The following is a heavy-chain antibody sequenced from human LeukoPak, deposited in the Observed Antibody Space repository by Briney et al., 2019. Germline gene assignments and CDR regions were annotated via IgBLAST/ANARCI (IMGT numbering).Heavy chain of an antibody. V-gene: IGHV4-39*02. CDR2: IYYSGST. Sequence: SETLSLTCTVSGRSISSSSYYWGWIRQPPGKGLEWIGRIYYSGSTYYNPSLKSRVTISVDTSKNQFSLKLSSVTAADTAVYYCAREHIVLMVYASNWFDPWGQGTPVTVSS. D-gene: IGHD2-8*01. J-gene: IGHJ5*02. CDR1: GRSISSSSYY. CDR3: AREHIVLMVYASNWFDP.